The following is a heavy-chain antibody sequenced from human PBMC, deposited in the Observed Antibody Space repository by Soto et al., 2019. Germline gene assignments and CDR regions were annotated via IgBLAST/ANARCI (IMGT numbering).Heavy chain of an antibody. V-gene: IGHV1-2*02. Sequence: QVQLVQSGAEVKKPGASVKVSCKASGYTFTGYYMHWVRQAPGQGLEWMGWINPNSGGTNYAQKFQGRVTMTRDTSISTAYMELSWLRSDDTAVYYCAREYCSSTSCYIYFDYWGQATLVTVSS. J-gene: IGHJ4*02. CDR3: AREYCSSTSCYIYFDY. CDR2: INPNSGGT. CDR1: GYTFTGYY. D-gene: IGHD2-2*02.